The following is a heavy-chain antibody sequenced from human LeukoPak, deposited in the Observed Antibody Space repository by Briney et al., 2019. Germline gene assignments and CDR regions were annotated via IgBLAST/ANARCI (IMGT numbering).Heavy chain of an antibody. CDR3: ARADTENYGGLLFNS. J-gene: IGHJ4*02. CDR2: IYYSGST. CDR1: GGSISSNY. D-gene: IGHD4-23*01. V-gene: IGHV4-59*01. Sequence: SETLSLTCTVSGGSISSNYWNWIRQPPGKGLEWIGYIYYSGSTNYNPSLKSRVTISRDTSKNQFSLKLGSVTAADTAVYFCARADTENYGGLLFNSWGQGSLVTVSS.